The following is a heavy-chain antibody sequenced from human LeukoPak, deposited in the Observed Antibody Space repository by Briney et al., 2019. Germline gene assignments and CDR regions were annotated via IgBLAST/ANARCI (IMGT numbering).Heavy chain of an antibody. CDR2: IYYSGST. J-gene: IGHJ4*02. CDR1: GGSISSHY. D-gene: IGHD5-24*01. Sequence: SETLSLTCTVSGGSISSHYWSWIRQPPGKGLEWIGYIYYSGSTNYNPSLKRRVTISVDTSKNQFSLKLSSVTAADTAVYYCARYTRRDGYNLDYWGQGTLVTVSS. CDR3: ARYTRRDGYNLDY. V-gene: IGHV4-59*11.